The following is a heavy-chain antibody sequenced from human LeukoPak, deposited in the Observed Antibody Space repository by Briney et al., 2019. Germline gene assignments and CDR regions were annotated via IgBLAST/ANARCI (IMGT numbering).Heavy chain of an antibody. CDR2: INHSGST. CDR1: GGSFSGYY. D-gene: IGHD6-13*01. Sequence: SETLSLTCAVYGGSFSGYYWSWIRQPPGKGLEWIGEINHSGSTNYNPSLKSRVTISVDTSKNRFSLKLSSVTAADTAVYYCARTVAAAGRFDYWGQGTLVTVSS. CDR3: ARTVAAAGRFDY. V-gene: IGHV4-34*01. J-gene: IGHJ4*02.